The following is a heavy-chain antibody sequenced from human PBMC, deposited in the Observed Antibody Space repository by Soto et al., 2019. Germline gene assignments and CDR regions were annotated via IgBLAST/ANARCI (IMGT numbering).Heavy chain of an antibody. CDR1: GGTFSNDI. Sequence: QVQLVQSGAEVKKPGSSVKVSCKTSGGTFSNDIITWVRQAPGQGLEWMGRIIPLLDIANYEQKFQGRVTITANKSTSTAYMELNSLRSEDTAVYYCARDSPIGSTFSGYDAIDYWGQGTLVTVSS. CDR3: ARDSPIGSTFSGYDAIDY. J-gene: IGHJ4*02. D-gene: IGHD5-12*01. V-gene: IGHV1-69*08. CDR2: IIPLLDIA.